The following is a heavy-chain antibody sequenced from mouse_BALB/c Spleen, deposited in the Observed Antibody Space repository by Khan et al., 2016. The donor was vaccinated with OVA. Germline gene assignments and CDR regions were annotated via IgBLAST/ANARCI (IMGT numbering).Heavy chain of an antibody. Sequence: QVQLKESGPGLVAPSQSLSITCTVSGFSLDKYSVHWIRQSPGKGLEWLGVIWSAGSTDYNAALISRLTITKDNSRSQVFLKVNSLQPNDTAIYYCARRGYDYGRGALFAYWGQGTLVTVSA. CDR1: GFSLDKYS. V-gene: IGHV2-2*02. J-gene: IGHJ3*01. CDR3: ARRGYDYGRGALFAY. D-gene: IGHD2-4*01. CDR2: IWSAGST.